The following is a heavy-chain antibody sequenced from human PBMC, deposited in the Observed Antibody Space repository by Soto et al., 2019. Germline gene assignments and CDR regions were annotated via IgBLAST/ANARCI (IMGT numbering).Heavy chain of an antibody. J-gene: IGHJ6*02. CDR3: ARGAGGRGARYYYGMDV. CDR1: GFTFSSYG. Sequence: GGSLRLSCAASGFTFSSYGMHWVRQAPGKGLEWVAVIWYDGSNKYYADSVKGRFTISRDNSKNTLYVQMNSLRAEDTAVYYCARGAGGRGARYYYGMDVWGQGITVTVSS. D-gene: IGHD1-26*01. CDR2: IWYDGSNK. V-gene: IGHV3-33*01.